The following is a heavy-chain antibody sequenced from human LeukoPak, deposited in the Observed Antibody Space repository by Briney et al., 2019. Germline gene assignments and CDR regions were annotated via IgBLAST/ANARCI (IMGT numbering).Heavy chain of an antibody. CDR1: GFTFSSYS. Sequence: GGSLRLSCAASGFTFSSYSMNWVRQAPGKGLEWVSSISSSSSYIYYADSVKGRFTISRDNAKNSLYLQMNSLRAEDTAVYYCARDVIVVPAAGGVGYWGQGTLVTVSS. CDR2: ISSSSSYI. CDR3: ARDVIVVPAAGGVGY. J-gene: IGHJ4*02. D-gene: IGHD2-2*01. V-gene: IGHV3-21*01.